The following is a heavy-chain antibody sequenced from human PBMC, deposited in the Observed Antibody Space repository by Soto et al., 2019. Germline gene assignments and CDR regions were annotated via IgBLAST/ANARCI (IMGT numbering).Heavy chain of an antibody. CDR3: ARTPDILLVPAAIVFDY. CDR1: GFTFSDYG. V-gene: IGHV3-23*01. J-gene: IGHJ4*02. CDR2: LSGRGDST. Sequence: GSPRLSCAASGFTFSDYGMGWVRQAPGKGLEWVSTLSGRGDSTYYADSVKGRFTISKDTSKNQVVLTMTNVDPVDTATYYCARTPDILLVPAAIVFDYWGQGTLVTVSS. D-gene: IGHD2-2*01.